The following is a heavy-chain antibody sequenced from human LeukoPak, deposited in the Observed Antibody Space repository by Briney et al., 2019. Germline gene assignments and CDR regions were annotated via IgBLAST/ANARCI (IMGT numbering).Heavy chain of an antibody. V-gene: IGHV4-59*01. J-gene: IGHJ4*02. CDR1: GGSISSYY. Sequence: SETLSLTCTVSGGSISSYYWSWIRQPPGKGLEWIGYIYYSGNTNYNPSLKSRVTISVDTSKNQFSLKLSSVTAADTAVYYCARVKYSSSWSYFDCWGQGTLVTVSS. CDR2: IYYSGNT. D-gene: IGHD6-13*01. CDR3: ARVKYSSSWSYFDC.